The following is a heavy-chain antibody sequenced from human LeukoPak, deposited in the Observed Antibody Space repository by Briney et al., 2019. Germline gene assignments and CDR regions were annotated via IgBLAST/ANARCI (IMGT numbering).Heavy chain of an antibody. CDR1: GFTFDDYG. CDR3: ARDGSYDSSGYYFNFDY. V-gene: IGHV3-20*04. CDR2: INWNGGST. Sequence: TGGSLRLSCAASGFTFDDYGMGWVRQAPGKGLEWVSGINWNGGSTGYADSVKGRFTISRDNAKNSLYLQMNSLRAEDTALYYCARDGSYDSSGYYFNFDYWGQGTLVTVSS. D-gene: IGHD3-22*01. J-gene: IGHJ4*02.